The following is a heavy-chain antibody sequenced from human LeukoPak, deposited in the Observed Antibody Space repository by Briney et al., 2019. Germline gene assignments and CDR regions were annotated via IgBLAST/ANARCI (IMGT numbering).Heavy chain of an antibody. CDR2: ISGSGGST. Sequence: LPGGSLRLSCAASGFTFSSYAMSWVRQAPGKGLEWVSAISGSGGSTYYTDSVKGRFTISRDNSKKTLHLQMNSLTAEDTAVYYCAKVRDYDILIGYFPYYFDYWGQGTLVTVSS. V-gene: IGHV3-23*01. CDR3: AKVRDYDILIGYFPYYFDY. CDR1: GFTFSSYA. J-gene: IGHJ4*02. D-gene: IGHD3-9*01.